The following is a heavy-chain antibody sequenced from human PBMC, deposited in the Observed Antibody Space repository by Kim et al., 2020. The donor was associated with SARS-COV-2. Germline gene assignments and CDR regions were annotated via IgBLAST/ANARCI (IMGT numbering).Heavy chain of an antibody. V-gene: IGHV4-59*01. CDR2: IYYTGAT. CDR3: ARVRVGRLLFDD. J-gene: IGHJ4*02. D-gene: IGHD3-10*01. Sequence: SETLSLTCTVSGDSLDGNYWGWIRQPPGKGLEWIGYIYYTGATNYNRSLTSRVSISIDTSKNQFSLKLRFVTAADTAVYYCARVRVGRLLFDDWGQGTLVTVSS. CDR1: GDSLDGNY.